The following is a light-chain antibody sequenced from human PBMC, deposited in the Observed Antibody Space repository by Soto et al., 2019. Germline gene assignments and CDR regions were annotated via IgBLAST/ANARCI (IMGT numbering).Light chain of an antibody. CDR3: QSYDSSLSGYVV. V-gene: IGLV1-40*01. J-gene: IGLJ2*01. CDR1: SSNIGAGYD. CDR2: GNS. Sequence: QSVLTQPPSVSGAPGQRVTISCTGSSSNIGAGYDVHWYQQLPGTAPKLLIYGNSNRPSGVPDRFSGSKSGTSASLAITGLQADDEADYYCQSYDSSLSGYVVFGGGTKLTV.